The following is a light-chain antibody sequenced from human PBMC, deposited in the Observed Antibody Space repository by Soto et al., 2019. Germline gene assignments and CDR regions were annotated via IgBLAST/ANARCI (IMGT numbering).Light chain of an antibody. CDR2: GAS. CDR1: HVISTY. CDR3: QQSFSTPYS. J-gene: IGKJ2*03. V-gene: IGKV1-39*01. Sequence: DVQMTQSPSSLSASIGDRVTISCRTSHVISTYLNWYQQKPGKAPNLLIHGASSLESGVPSRFSGSASGTDFTLTITSLQPEDFATSYCQQSFSTPYSFGQRTKVDIK.